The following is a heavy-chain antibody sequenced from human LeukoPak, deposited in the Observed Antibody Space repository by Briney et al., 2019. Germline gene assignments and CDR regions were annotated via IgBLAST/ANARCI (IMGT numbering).Heavy chain of an antibody. J-gene: IGHJ4*02. CDR2: IYYSGST. CDR3: AGDTAMVPFDY. CDR1: GGSISSSSYY. V-gene: IGHV4-39*01. Sequence: SETLSLTCTVSGGSISSSSYYWGWIRQPPGKGLEWIGSIYYSGSTYYNPSLKSRVTISVDTSKNQFSLKLSSVTAADTAVYYCAGDTAMVPFDYWGQGTLVTVSS. D-gene: IGHD5-18*01.